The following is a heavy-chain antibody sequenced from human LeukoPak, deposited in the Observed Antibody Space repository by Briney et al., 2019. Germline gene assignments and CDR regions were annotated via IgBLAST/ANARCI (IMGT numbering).Heavy chain of an antibody. J-gene: IGHJ5*02. CDR2: ISAYNGNT. CDR3: ARLYCSSTSCYYSPNWFDP. Sequence: GASVKVSCMASGYTFTSYGISWVRQAPGQGLEWMGWISAYNGNTNYAQKLQGRVTMTTDTSTSTAYMELRSLRSDDTAVYYCARLYCSSTSCYYSPNWFDPWGQGTLVTVSS. V-gene: IGHV1-18*01. D-gene: IGHD2-2*01. CDR1: GYTFTSYG.